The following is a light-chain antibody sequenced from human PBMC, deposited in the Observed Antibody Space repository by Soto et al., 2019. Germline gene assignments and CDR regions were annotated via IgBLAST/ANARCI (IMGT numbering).Light chain of an antibody. Sequence: EIVLTQSPGTLSLSPGERATLSCRASQSVSSSYLAWYQQKRGQAPRLLIYGASTRATGIPARFSGSGSGTEFTLTISSLQSEDFAVYYCQQYNNWPRTFGQGTK. V-gene: IGKV3-15*01. CDR1: QSVSSSY. J-gene: IGKJ1*01. CDR2: GAS. CDR3: QQYNNWPRT.